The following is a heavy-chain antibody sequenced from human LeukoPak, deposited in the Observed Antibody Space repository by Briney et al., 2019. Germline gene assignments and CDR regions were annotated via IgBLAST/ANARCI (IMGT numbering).Heavy chain of an antibody. Sequence: PGGSLRLSCAASGFTFSSYSMNWVRQAPGKGLEWVSSISSSSSYIYYADSVKGRFTISRDNAKNSLYLQMNSLRAEDTAVYYCARAAYTIFGEPNEFDYWGQGTLVTVSS. CDR2: ISSSSSYI. J-gene: IGHJ4*02. D-gene: IGHD3-3*01. CDR1: GFTFSSYS. CDR3: ARAAYTIFGEPNEFDY. V-gene: IGHV3-21*01.